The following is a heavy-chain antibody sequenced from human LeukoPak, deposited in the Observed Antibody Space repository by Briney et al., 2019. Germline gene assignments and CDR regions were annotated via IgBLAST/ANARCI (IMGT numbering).Heavy chain of an antibody. CDR2: IKQDGTDE. CDR1: GFTFSEFR. V-gene: IGHV3-7*02. CDR3: AKSSGYGGIDFDY. Sequence: GGSLRLSCAASGFTFSEFRMSWVRQAPGRGLEWVANIKQDGTDEYYVDSVKGRFAISKDIAKNSLYLQMNSLRAEDTAVYYCAKSSGYGGIDFDYWGPGTLVTVSS. D-gene: IGHD4-23*01. J-gene: IGHJ4*02.